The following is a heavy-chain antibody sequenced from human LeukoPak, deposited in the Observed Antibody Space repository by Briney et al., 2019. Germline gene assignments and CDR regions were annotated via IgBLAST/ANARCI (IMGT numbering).Heavy chain of an antibody. D-gene: IGHD2-15*01. Sequence: GGSLRLSCAASGFTFDDYTMHWVRQAPGKGLEWVSLISWDGGSAYYADSVKGRFTISRDNSKNSLYLQMNSLRTEDTALYYCAKDISCSSGSCYSAMDVWGKGTTVTVSS. CDR2: ISWDGGSA. CDR3: AKDISCSSGSCYSAMDV. J-gene: IGHJ6*04. V-gene: IGHV3-43*01. CDR1: GFTFDDYT.